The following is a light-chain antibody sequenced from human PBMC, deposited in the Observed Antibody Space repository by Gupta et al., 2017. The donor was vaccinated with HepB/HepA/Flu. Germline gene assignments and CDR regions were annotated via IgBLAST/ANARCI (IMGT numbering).Light chain of an antibody. CDR3: QQYKKFAYPS. CDR1: EDINTW. Sequence: IQVIQSPSTLSTSVGDRVTITCRASEDINTWLAWYQQKPGKAPKLLIYQTSNRQTGVPSRFSGSGCGKKLPLTISDRPPEDYGSYYCQQYKKFAYPSFGGGTQVEI. CDR2: QTS. V-gene: IGKV1-5*03. J-gene: IGKJ4*01.